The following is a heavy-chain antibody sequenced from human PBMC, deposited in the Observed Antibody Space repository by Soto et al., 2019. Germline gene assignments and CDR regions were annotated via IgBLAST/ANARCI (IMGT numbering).Heavy chain of an antibody. D-gene: IGHD3-10*01. CDR1: VDSVSSNSAA. CDR3: PREHYYYGPGRNFGMDV. J-gene: IGHJ6*02. CDR2: TYYRSNWYN. Sequence: PSQTLSLTCAISVDSVSSNSAAWNWIRQSPSRGLEWLGRTYYRSNWYNDYAVSVKSRITINPDTPKNQFSLKLNSVTPEDTAVYYQPREHYYYGPGRNFGMDVVGQGTNVTASS. V-gene: IGHV6-1*01.